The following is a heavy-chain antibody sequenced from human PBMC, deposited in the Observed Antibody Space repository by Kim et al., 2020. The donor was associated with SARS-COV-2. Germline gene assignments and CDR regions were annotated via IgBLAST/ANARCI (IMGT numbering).Heavy chain of an antibody. J-gene: IGHJ4*02. Sequence: YAESVKGRFTISRDNSKNTLYLQMNSLRAEDTAVYYCARERGAYYGPFDYWGQGTLVTVSS. CDR3: ARERGAYYGPFDY. D-gene: IGHD3-10*01. V-gene: IGHV3-33*01.